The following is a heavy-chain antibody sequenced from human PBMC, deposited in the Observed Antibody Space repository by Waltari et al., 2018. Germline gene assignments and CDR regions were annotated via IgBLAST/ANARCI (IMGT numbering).Heavy chain of an antibody. Sequence: QVQLQQWGAGLLKSSETLSLTCGVYEGAFTGYYWAWIRQTPDNGLEWIGQINDSGSSQYNPSLERRVSISIDRIKRQFSLRLNSMTAADTAMYFCARGNWGGWFFDLWGRGTLFSVSS. CDR3: ARGNWGGWFFDL. V-gene: IGHV4-34*02. CDR1: EGAFTGYY. CDR2: INDSGSS. D-gene: IGHD7-27*01. J-gene: IGHJ2*01.